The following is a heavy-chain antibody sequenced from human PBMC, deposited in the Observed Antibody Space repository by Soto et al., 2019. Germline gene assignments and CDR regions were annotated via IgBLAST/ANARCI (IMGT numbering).Heavy chain of an antibody. D-gene: IGHD5-18*01. J-gene: IGHJ6*03. CDR1: GYTFTSYY. V-gene: IGHV1-8*01. CDR2: MNPNSGNT. Sequence: ASVKVSCKASGYTFTSYYINWVRQATGQGLELMGWMNPNSGNTGYAQKFQGRVTMTRNTSISTAYMELSSLRSEDTAVYYCAIGGISGDSYGDYYYCYMYLWGKGNTVTFSS. CDR3: AIGGISGDSYGDYYYCYMYL.